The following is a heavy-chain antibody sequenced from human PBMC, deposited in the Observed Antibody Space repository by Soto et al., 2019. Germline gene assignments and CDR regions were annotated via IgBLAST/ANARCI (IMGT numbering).Heavy chain of an antibody. D-gene: IGHD6-13*01. V-gene: IGHV5-10-1*01. J-gene: IGHJ6*04. CDR1: GYSFTSYW. Sequence: GESLKISCKGSGYSFTSYWISWVRQMPGKGLEWMGWIDPSDSYTNYSPSFQGHVTISADKSISTAYLQWCSLKASDTAMYYCARHQDGSSWYPPCSCCTRVSGKAPTLTVST. CDR3: ARHQDGSSWYPPCSCCTRV. CDR2: IDPSDSYT.